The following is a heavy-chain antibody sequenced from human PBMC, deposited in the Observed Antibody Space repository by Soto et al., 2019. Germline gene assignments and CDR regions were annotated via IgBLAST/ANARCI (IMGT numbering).Heavy chain of an antibody. D-gene: IGHD3-10*01. Sequence: GGSLRLSCAASGFTFSSYGMHWVRQAPGKGLEWVAVISYDGSNKYYADSVKGRFTISRDNSKNTLYLQMNSLRAEDTAVYYCAKSFFVPMVRGVLLYYYYGMDVWGQGTTVTVSS. V-gene: IGHV3-30*18. CDR1: GFTFSSYG. CDR3: AKSFFVPMVRGVLLYYYYGMDV. J-gene: IGHJ6*02. CDR2: ISYDGSNK.